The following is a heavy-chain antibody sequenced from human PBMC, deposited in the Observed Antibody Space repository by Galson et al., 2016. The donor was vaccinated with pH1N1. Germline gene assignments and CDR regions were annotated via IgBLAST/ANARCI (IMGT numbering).Heavy chain of an antibody. D-gene: IGHD5-18*01. V-gene: IGHV3-30-3*01. Sequence: SLRLSCAASGFTFSVFAMHWVRQAPGEGLEWVAVISSSGDNIFYADSVKGRFTISRDSSKNTLYLQMNNLRPEDTAFYYCARVHSSGYNYAQQFVDWGQGTLVTVSS. CDR2: ISSSGDNI. J-gene: IGHJ4*02. CDR1: GFTFSVFA. CDR3: ARVHSSGYNYAQQFVD.